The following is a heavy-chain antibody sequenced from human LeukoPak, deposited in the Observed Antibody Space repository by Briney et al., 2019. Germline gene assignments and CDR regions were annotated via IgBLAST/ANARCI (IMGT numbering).Heavy chain of an antibody. Sequence: SETLSLTCTVSGGSISSYYWSWIRQPPGKGLEWIGYIYYSGSTNYNPSLKSRVTISVDTTKNQFSLKLSSVTAADTAVYYCARDRRLGGLRYFEGDYYYYMDVWGKGTTVTVSS. D-gene: IGHD3-9*01. CDR2: IYYSGST. V-gene: IGHV4-59*01. CDR1: GGSISSYY. J-gene: IGHJ6*03. CDR3: ARDRRLGGLRYFEGDYYYYMDV.